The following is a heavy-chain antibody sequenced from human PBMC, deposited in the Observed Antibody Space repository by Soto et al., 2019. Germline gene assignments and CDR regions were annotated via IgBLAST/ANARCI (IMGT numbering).Heavy chain of an antibody. V-gene: IGHV3-33*01. CDR2: IWYDGSNK. Sequence: QVQLVESGGGVVQPGRSLRLSCAASGFTFSSYGMHWVRQAPGKGLEWVAVIWYDGSNKYYAGSVKGRFTISRDNSKNTLYLQMNSLRAEDTAVYYCARDHVLRYAFYGMDVWGQGTTVTVSS. CDR3: ARDHVLRYAFYGMDV. CDR1: GFTFSSYG. J-gene: IGHJ6*02. D-gene: IGHD3-9*01.